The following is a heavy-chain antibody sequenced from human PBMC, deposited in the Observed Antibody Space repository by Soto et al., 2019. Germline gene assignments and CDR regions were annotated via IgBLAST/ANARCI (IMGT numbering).Heavy chain of an antibody. CDR2: IIPIFGTA. CDR3: ARGNYDVWSGYPDYYYGMDV. J-gene: IGHJ6*02. Sequence: QVQLVQSGAEVKKPGSSVKVSCKASGGTFSSYAISWVRQAPGQGLEWMGGIIPIFGTANYEQKFQSRVTITADESTSTAYMELSSLRYEDTAVYYCARGNYDVWSGYPDYYYGMDVWGQGTTVTVSS. D-gene: IGHD3-3*01. CDR1: GGTFSSYA. V-gene: IGHV1-69*01.